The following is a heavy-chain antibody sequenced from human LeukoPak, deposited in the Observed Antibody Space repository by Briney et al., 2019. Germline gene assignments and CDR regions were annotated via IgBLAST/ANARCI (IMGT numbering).Heavy chain of an antibody. CDR2: MNPNSGNT. D-gene: IGHD3-10*01. V-gene: IGHV1-8*02. Sequence: ASVKVSCKASGYTFTGYYMHWVRQAPGQGLEWMGWMNPNSGNTGYAQKFRGRVTMTRNTSISTAYMELSSLRSEDTAVYYCATHGASNYYGSGSAKDYWGQGTLVTVSS. CDR3: ATHGASNYYGSGSAKDY. J-gene: IGHJ4*02. CDR1: GYTFTGYY.